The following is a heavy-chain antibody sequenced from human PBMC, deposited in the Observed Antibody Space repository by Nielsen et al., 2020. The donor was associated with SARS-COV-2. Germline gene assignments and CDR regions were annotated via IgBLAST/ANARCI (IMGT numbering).Heavy chain of an antibody. Sequence: GGSLRLSCAASGFTFSDYYMSWIRQAPGKGLEWVSYISSSSSYTNYADSVKGRFTISRDNAKNSLYLQMNSLRAEDTAVYYCARGKEKSSSWYERLYYYYYMDVWGKGTTVTVSS. CDR3: ARGKEKSSSWYERLYYYYYMDV. D-gene: IGHD6-13*01. V-gene: IGHV3-11*06. CDR1: GFTFSDYY. J-gene: IGHJ6*03. CDR2: ISSSSSYT.